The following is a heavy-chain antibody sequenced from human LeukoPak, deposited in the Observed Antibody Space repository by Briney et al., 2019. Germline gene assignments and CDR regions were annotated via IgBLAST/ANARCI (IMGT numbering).Heavy chain of an antibody. CDR1: GFTFSSYA. CDR2: ISYDGSNK. CDR3: ARQWGSYRSPYFDY. D-gene: IGHD3-16*02. J-gene: IGHJ4*02. Sequence: GGSLRLSCAASGFTFSSYAMHWVRQAPGKGLEWVAVISYDGSNKYYADSVKGRFTISRNNSKNTLYLQMNSLRAEDTAVYYCARQWGSYRSPYFDYWGQGTLVTVSS. V-gene: IGHV3-30*04.